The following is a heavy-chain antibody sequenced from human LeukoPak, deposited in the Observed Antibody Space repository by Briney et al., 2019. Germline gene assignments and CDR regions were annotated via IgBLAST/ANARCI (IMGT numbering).Heavy chain of an antibody. CDR3: VKDLLPGDSSGWSMNY. Sequence: GGSLIVSCSASGFTFSSYAMHWVRQAPGKGLEYVSAISSNGGSTYYADSVKGRFTISRDNSKNTLYLQMNSLRAEDTAVYYCVKDLLPGDSSGWSMNYWGQGTLVTVTS. D-gene: IGHD6-19*01. J-gene: IGHJ4*02. CDR1: GFTFSSYA. CDR2: ISSNGGST. V-gene: IGHV3-64D*06.